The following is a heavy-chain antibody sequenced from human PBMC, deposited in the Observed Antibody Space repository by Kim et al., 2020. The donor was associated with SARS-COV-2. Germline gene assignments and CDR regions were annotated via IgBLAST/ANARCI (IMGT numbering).Heavy chain of an antibody. D-gene: IGHD1-26*01. V-gene: IGHV1-18*01. CDR1: GYTFTSYG. CDR3: ASVGVGAYYYYYGMDV. J-gene: IGHJ6*02. Sequence: ASVKVSCKASGYTFTSYGISWVRQAPGQGLEWMGWISAYNGNTNYAQKLQGRVTMTTDTSTSTAYMELRSLRSDDTAVYYCASVGVGAYYYYYGMDVWGQGTTVTVSS. CDR2: ISAYNGNT.